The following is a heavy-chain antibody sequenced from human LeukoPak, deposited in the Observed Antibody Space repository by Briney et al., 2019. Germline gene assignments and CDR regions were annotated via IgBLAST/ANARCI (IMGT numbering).Heavy chain of an antibody. CDR2: ISGGGGST. Sequence: GSLRLSCAASGFTFTSYSMNWVRQAPGKGLKWVSTISGGGGSTYYADSVKGRFTISRDNSKNTLYLQVNSLRAEDTAVYYCAKGGKWDVTPFDYWGQGTLVTVSS. V-gene: IGHV3-23*01. D-gene: IGHD1-26*01. CDR1: GFTFTSYS. J-gene: IGHJ4*02. CDR3: AKGGKWDVTPFDY.